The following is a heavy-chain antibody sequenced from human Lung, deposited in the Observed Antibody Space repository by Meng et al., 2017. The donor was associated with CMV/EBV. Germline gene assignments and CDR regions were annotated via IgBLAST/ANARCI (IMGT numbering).Heavy chain of an antibody. CDR2: IYSGGTT. D-gene: IGHD3-10*01. J-gene: IGHJ6*02. CDR3: TRVFGSGSQRYGGYYGMDV. Sequence: GESLKISCAASDFTVSSNYMSWVRQAPGKGLEWVSLIYSGGTTYYADSVKGRFTISRDNSKNTLYLQMNSLSAEDTAVYYCTRVFGSGSQRYGGYYGMDVWGQGXTVTVSS. CDR1: DFTVSSNY. V-gene: IGHV3-53*01.